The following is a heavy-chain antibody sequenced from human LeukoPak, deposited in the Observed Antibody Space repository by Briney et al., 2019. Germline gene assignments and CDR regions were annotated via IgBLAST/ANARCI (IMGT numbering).Heavy chain of an antibody. CDR1: GGSISGYY. J-gene: IGHJ6*02. CDR3: ARSSPQYYYYYGMDV. Sequence: SETLSLTCSVSGGSISGYYWSWIREPPGKGLEWIGYIYYSGSANYNPSLKSRVTISVDTSKNQFSLKLSSVTAADTAVYYCARSSPQYYYYYGMDVWGQGTTVTVSS. V-gene: IGHV4-59*08. CDR2: IYYSGSA.